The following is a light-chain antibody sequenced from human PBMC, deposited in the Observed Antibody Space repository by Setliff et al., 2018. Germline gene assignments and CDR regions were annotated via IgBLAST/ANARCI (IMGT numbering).Light chain of an antibody. CDR2: DVS. CDR1: SSDVGSYNL. CDR3: CSYAGSSTLNYV. V-gene: IGLV2-23*02. J-gene: IGLJ1*01. Sequence: QSVLTQPASVSGSLGQSITISCTGTSSDVGSYNLVSWYQQHSGKAPKVMIYDVSKRPSGVSNRFSGSKSGNTASLTISGLQAEDEADYHCCSYAGSSTLNYVFGTGTKVTVL.